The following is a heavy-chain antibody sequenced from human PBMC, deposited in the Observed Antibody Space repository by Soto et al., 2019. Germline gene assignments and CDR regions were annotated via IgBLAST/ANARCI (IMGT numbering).Heavy chain of an antibody. J-gene: IGHJ5*02. CDR3: ARLKGYQLLHSNWFDP. CDR2: INHSGST. CDR1: GGSFSGYY. V-gene: IGHV4-34*01. D-gene: IGHD2-2*01. Sequence: QVQLQQWGAGLLKPSETLSLTCAVYGGSFSGYYWSWIRQPPGKGLEWIGEINHSGSTNYNPSLKSRVTISVDTSKNQFSLKLSSVTAEDTAVYYCARLKGYQLLHSNWFDPWGQGTLVTVSS.